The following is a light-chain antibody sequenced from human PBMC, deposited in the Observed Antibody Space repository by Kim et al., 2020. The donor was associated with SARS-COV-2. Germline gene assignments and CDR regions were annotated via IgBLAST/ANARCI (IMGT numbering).Light chain of an antibody. V-gene: IGLV1-40*01. Sequence: QSVLTQPPSVSGAPGQRVTISCTGSSSNIGATYDVNWYRQLPGIAPKLLIYGNSNRPSGIPDRFSGSTSGTSASLAITGLQAEDEGDYYCQSYDTSLRGVVFAGGTQLTVL. J-gene: IGLJ3*02. CDR2: GNS. CDR3: QSYDTSLRGVV. CDR1: SSNIGATYD.